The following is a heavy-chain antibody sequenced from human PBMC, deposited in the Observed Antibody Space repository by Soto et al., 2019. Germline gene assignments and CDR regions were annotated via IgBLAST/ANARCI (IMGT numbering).Heavy chain of an antibody. D-gene: IGHD3-16*02. V-gene: IGHV3-21*01. CDR2: ISSSSSYI. CDR1: GFTFSSYS. CDR3: ARDSYDYIWGSYRRNAFDI. Sequence: EVQLVESGGGLVKPGGSLRLSCAASGFTFSSYSMNWVRQAPGKGLEWVSSISSSSSYIYYADSVKGRFTISRDNAKNSLYLQINSLRAEDTAVYYCARDSYDYIWGSYRRNAFDIWGQGTMVTVSS. J-gene: IGHJ3*02.